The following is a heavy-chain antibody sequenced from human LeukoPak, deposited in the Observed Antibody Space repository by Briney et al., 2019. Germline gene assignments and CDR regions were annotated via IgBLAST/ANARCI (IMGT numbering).Heavy chain of an antibody. D-gene: IGHD3-22*01. Sequence: PSETLSLTCTVSGASIRSGSHYWAWIRQPPGKGLEWIGSIYYSGSTYYNPSLENRVTISIDTSKNHFSLKLSSLSAADTSVYYCAKRDDSGGNLVDLWGQGTRVTVS. CDR2: IYYSGST. J-gene: IGHJ4*02. CDR1: GASIRSGSHY. V-gene: IGHV4-39*02. CDR3: AKRDDSGGNLVDL.